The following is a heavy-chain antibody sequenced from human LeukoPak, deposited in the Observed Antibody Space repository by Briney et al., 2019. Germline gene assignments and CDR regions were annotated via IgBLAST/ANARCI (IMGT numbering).Heavy chain of an antibody. CDR1: GFTFSSYA. Sequence: GGSLRLSCAASGFTFSSYAMSWDRQAPGKGLEWVSAISGSGGSTYYADSVKGRFTISRDNSKNTLYLQMNSLRAEDTAVYYCAKASSVVLVYVIVGWGQGTLVTVSS. V-gene: IGHV3-23*01. D-gene: IGHD2-8*01. J-gene: IGHJ4*02. CDR3: AKASSVVLVYVIVG. CDR2: ISGSGGST.